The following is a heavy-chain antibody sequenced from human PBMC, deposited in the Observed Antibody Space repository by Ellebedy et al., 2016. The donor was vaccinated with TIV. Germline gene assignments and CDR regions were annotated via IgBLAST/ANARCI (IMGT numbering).Heavy chain of an antibody. CDR3: ARGPVYGDLDY. V-gene: IGHV1-69*13. D-gene: IGHD4-17*01. J-gene: IGHJ4*02. Sequence: ASVKVSCKASGGTFSTYAISWVRQAPGQGLEWMGGTIPMFGTANYAQRFQGRVTITADESTSTAYMELSSLRYEDTAVYYCARGPVYGDLDYWGQGTLVTVSS. CDR2: TIPMFGTA. CDR1: GGTFSTYA.